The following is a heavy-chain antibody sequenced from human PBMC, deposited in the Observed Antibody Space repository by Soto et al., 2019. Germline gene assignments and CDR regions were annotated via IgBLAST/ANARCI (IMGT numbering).Heavy chain of an antibody. CDR1: GFTFRSYA. J-gene: IGHJ5*02. CDR3: AKSPTMTTVTTPWFDP. V-gene: IGHV3-23*01. CDR2: ISGSGGST. D-gene: IGHD4-4*01. Sequence: PGGSLRLGCAASGFTFRSYAMNWVRQAPGKGLEWVSAISGSGGSTYYADSVKGRFTISRDNSKNTLYLQMNSLRAEDTAVYYCAKSPTMTTVTTPWFDPWGQGTLVTVSS.